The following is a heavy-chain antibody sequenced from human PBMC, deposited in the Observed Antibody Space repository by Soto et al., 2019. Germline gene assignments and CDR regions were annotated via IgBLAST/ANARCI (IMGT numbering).Heavy chain of an antibody. D-gene: IGHD3-9*01. J-gene: IGHJ4*02. CDR2: ISSSSSYI. CDR3: ASDDIFEGGYRYAFDC. V-gene: IGHV3-21*01. Sequence: GGSLRLSCAASGFTFSSYSMNWVRQAPGKGLEWVSSISSSSSYIYYADSVKGRFTISRDNAKNSLYLQMNSLRAEETDVYYCASDDIFEGGYRYAFDCWCQGT. CDR1: GFTFSSYS.